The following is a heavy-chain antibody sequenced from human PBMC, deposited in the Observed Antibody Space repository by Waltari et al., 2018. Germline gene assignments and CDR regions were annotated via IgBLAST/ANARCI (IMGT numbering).Heavy chain of an antibody. V-gene: IGHV4-39*01. D-gene: IGHD1-26*01. Sequence: QLQLQESGPGLVKPSETLSLTCTVSGGSISSSSYYWGWIRQPPGKGLEWIGGIDYSGSTYYNPSLKSRVTISVDTSKNQFSLKLSSVTAADTAVYYCARPKWYYYYYMDVWGKGTTVTVSS. CDR1: GGSISSSSYY. CDR3: ARPKWYYYYYMDV. J-gene: IGHJ6*03. CDR2: IDYSGST.